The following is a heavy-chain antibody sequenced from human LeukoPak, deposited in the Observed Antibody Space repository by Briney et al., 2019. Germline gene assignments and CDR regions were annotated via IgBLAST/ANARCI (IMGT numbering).Heavy chain of an antibody. V-gene: IGHV3-7*03. CDR2: IKQDGGEK. J-gene: IGHJ6*04. Sequence: GGSLRLSCAASGFTFSSYWMSWVRQAPGKGLEWVANIKQDGGEKYYVDSVKGRFTISRDNAKNSLYLQMNSLRAEDTAVYYCARDRGYCSSTSCLPYYYYGMDVWGKGTTVTVSS. CDR1: GFTFSSYW. CDR3: ARDRGYCSSTSCLPYYYYGMDV. D-gene: IGHD2-2*01.